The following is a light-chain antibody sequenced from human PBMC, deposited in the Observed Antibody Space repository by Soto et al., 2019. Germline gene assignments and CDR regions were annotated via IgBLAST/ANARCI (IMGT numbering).Light chain of an antibody. CDR3: SSYTSTPTLL. CDR1: SSDVGAYNY. CDR2: DVS. Sequence: QSALTQPASVSGSPGQSVTISCTGTSSDVGAYNYVSWFQQRPGKAPTVLIYDVSYRPSGVSNRFFGSKSGNTASLTISGLQAEDEADYYCSSYTSTPTLLFGGGTKLTVL. V-gene: IGLV2-14*01. J-gene: IGLJ2*01.